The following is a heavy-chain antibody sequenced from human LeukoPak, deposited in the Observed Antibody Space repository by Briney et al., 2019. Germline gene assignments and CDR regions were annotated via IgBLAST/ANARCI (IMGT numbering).Heavy chain of an antibody. V-gene: IGHV4-39*01. CDR2: IYYSGNT. CDR1: GGSISSSSNY. Sequence: SETLSHTCTVSGGSISSSSNYWGWSRQPQGKGLEWIGSIYYSGNTYYNASLKSRVTISVNASKNQFSVNLSSVTAADTAVYYCARLSYGSGSYYNFYFDYWGQGTLVTVSA. J-gene: IGHJ4*02. CDR3: ARLSYGSGSYYNFYFDY. D-gene: IGHD3-10*01.